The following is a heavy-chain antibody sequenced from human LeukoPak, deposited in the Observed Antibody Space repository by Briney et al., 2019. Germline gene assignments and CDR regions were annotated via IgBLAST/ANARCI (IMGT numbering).Heavy chain of an antibody. CDR2: ISSSGSTI. V-gene: IGHV3-48*03. Sequence: PGGSLRLSCAASGFTFSSYEMNGVRQAPGKGREGVSYISSSGSTIYYADSVKGRFTISRDNAKNSLYLQMNSLGAEDTAVYYCAREENDYGDYVTFDIWGQGTMVTVSS. CDR3: AREENDYGDYVTFDI. CDR1: GFTFSSYE. D-gene: IGHD4-17*01. J-gene: IGHJ3*02.